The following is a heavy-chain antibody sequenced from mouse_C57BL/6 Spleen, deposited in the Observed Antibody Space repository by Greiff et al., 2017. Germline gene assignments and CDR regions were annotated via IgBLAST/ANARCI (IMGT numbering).Heavy chain of an antibody. CDR3: ARGSSYWYFDV. V-gene: IGHV5-9*04. J-gene: IGHJ1*03. D-gene: IGHD1-1*01. CDR2: ISGGGGNT. CDR1: GFTFSSYT. Sequence: EVKLVESGGGLVKPGGSLKLSCAASGFTFSSYTMSWVRQTPEKRLEWVATISGGGGNTYYPDSVEGRFTISRDNAKNTLYLQMSSLRSEDTAVYYCARGSSYWYFDVWGTGTTVTVSS.